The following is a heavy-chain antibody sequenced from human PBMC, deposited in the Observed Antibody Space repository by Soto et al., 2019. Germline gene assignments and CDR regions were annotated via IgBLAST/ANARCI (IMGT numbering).Heavy chain of an antibody. Sequence: PGGSLRLSCAASGFTFSSSGIHWVRQAPGKGLEWVAVISYDGGNKYYVDSVKGRFTISRDNSKNTLYLQMNSLRAEDTAVYYCATDFSGWYGSSAYGFWGQGTLVTCSS. CDR3: ATDFSGWYGSSAYGF. CDR2: ISYDGGNK. D-gene: IGHD6-19*01. V-gene: IGHV3-30*03. J-gene: IGHJ4*02. CDR1: GFTFSSSG.